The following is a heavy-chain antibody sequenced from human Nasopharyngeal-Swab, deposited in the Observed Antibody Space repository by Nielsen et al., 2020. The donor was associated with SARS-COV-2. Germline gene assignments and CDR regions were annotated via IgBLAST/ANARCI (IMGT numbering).Heavy chain of an antibody. V-gene: IGHV5-10-1*01. D-gene: IGHD3-10*01. Sequence: GGSLRLSCEGSGYSFSNYWISWVRQVPGKGLEWMGKVDPSDSYTDYSPSLRGHVTISVDRSISTAYLQWSSLKASDTAMYYCARQYQNYFGSGDYHGAFDIWGQGTMVIVSS. CDR2: VDPSDSYT. CDR3: ARQYQNYFGSGDYHGAFDI. J-gene: IGHJ3*02. CDR1: GYSFSNYW.